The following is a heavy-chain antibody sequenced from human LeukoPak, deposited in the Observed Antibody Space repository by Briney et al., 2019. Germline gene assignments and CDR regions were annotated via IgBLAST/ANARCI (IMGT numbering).Heavy chain of an antibody. J-gene: IGHJ4*02. D-gene: IGHD3-9*01. Sequence: PSETLSLTCTVSGGSISSYYWSWIRQPQGQGQEWIGYIYYSGSTNYNSSLKSRVTISVDTSNSQFSLKLSSVTAADTAVYYCARGQYDFLTGYYTFFDYWGQGTLVTVSS. V-gene: IGHV4-59*01. CDR1: GGSISSYY. CDR2: IYYSGST. CDR3: ARGQYDFLTGYYTFFDY.